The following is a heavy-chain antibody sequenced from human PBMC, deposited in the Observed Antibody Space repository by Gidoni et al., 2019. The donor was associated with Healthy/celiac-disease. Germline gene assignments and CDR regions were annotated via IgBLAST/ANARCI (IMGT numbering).Heavy chain of an antibody. V-gene: IGHV4-39*01. J-gene: IGHJ3*02. CDR2: VYYSGRT. CDR1: GGSISSSSYY. D-gene: IGHD6-19*01. Sequence: QLQLQESGPGLVKPSETLSLTCTVSGGSISSSSYYWGWIRQPPGKGLAWIGSVYYSGRTSYNPSLKRRVTISVDTSKTQFSLKLSSVTAADTAVYSCASPIAVAAHYAFDIWGQGTMVTVSS. CDR3: ASPIAVAAHYAFDI.